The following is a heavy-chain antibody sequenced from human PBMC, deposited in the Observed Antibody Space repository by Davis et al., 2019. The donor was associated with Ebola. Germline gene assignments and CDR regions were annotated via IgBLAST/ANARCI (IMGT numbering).Heavy chain of an antibody. Sequence: PGGSLRLSCAASGFTFSNYGMHWVRQAPGKGLEWVAVISYDGSNKYYADSVKGRFTISRDNSKNTLYLQMNSLRAEDTAVYYCAKVSPYYDFWSGYYSYYYYGMDVWGQGTTVTVSS. J-gene: IGHJ6*02. CDR3: AKVSPYYDFWSGYYSYYYYGMDV. CDR1: GFTFSNYG. CDR2: ISYDGSNK. V-gene: IGHV3-30*18. D-gene: IGHD3-3*01.